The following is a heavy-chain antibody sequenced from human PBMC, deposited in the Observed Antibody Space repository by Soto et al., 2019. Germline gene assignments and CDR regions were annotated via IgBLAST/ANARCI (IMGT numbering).Heavy chain of an antibody. CDR1: GNSFSSHA. J-gene: IGHJ4*02. D-gene: IGHD6-13*01. V-gene: IGHV1-69*06. CDR2: IIPVFDTP. Sequence: QVHLGQSGSEVKKSGSSVKVSCKSSGNSFSSHAITWVRQAPGQGLEWMGGIIPVFDTPTYARRFQDRVTITADKSTNTSYMELRSLRSEDTAVYYCARGGALSTSWYWGDGLDSWGQGTQVTVSS. CDR3: ARGGALSTSWYWGDGLDS.